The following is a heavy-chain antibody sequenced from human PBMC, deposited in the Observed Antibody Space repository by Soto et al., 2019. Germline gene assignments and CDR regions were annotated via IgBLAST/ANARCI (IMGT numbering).Heavy chain of an antibody. Sequence: EVQLLDSGGGLVQPGGSLRLSCAASGITFSNYAMNWVRQAPGKGLEWVLGISGGGDSTYYADSVKGRFTISRDNSKNTLFLQMNSLRAEHTAVYYCAKERLARGFDYWGQGTLLTVSS. CDR1: GITFSNYA. V-gene: IGHV3-23*01. CDR2: ISGGGDST. CDR3: AKERLARGFDY. J-gene: IGHJ4*02.